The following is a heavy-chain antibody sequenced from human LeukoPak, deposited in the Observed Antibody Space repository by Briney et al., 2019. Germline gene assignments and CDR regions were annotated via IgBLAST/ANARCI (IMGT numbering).Heavy chain of an antibody. J-gene: IGHJ4*02. Sequence: SETLSLTGTVSGGSISSYYWSWIRQPPGKGLEWIGYIYYSGSTNYNPSLKSRVTISVDTSKNQFSLKLSSVTAADTAVYYCARQGRGQSGSYDYWGQGTLVTVSS. CDR1: GGSISSYY. CDR3: ARQGRGQSGSYDY. CDR2: IYYSGST. V-gene: IGHV4-59*08. D-gene: IGHD1-26*01.